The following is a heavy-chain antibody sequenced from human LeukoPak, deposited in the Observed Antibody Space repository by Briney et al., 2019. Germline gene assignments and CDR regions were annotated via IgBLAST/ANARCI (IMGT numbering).Heavy chain of an antibody. D-gene: IGHD3-9*01. Sequence: GESLKISCKASGYSFSSQWIGWVRQMPGKGLEWMGMVYPGDSDTRYSPSFQGLITISADKSISTAYLQWSSLKASDTALYYCASWGPYDISPPREDYWGQGTLVTVSS. CDR1: GYSFSSQW. V-gene: IGHV5-51*01. CDR2: VYPGDSDT. CDR3: ASWGPYDISPPREDY. J-gene: IGHJ4*02.